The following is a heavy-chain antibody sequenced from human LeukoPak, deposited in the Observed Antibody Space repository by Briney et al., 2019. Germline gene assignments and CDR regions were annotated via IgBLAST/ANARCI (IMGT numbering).Heavy chain of an antibody. J-gene: IGHJ4*02. V-gene: IGHV3-11*01. CDR2: ISSSGSTI. CDR1: GFTFSDYY. CDR3: VSYSSGPMYYFDY. Sequence: GGSLRLSCAASGFTFSDYYMSWIRQAPGKGLEWVSYISSSGSTIYYADSVKGRFTISRHNSKNTLYLQMNSLRAEDTAVYYCVSYSSGPMYYFDYWGQGTLVTVSS. D-gene: IGHD6-19*01.